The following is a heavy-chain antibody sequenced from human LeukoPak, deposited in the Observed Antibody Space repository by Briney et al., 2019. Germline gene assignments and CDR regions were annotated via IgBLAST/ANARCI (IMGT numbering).Heavy chain of an antibody. J-gene: IGHJ4*02. CDR3: ARDPGSQRVNRLARRGDY. CDR1: GYTFTSYA. Sequence: ASVNVSCKASGYTFTSYAMNWVRQAPGQGLEWMGWINTNTGNPTYAQGFTGRFVFSLDTSVSTVYLQITSLQAEDAAVYYCARDPGSQRVNRLARRGDYWGQGTLVTVSS. CDR2: INTNTGNP. D-gene: IGHD1-14*01. V-gene: IGHV7-4-1*02.